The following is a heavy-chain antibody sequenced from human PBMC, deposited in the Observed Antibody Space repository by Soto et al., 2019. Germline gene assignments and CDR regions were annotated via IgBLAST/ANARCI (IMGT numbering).Heavy chain of an antibody. Sequence: GGSLRLSCSASGFSFSNYAFYWVRQAPGNGLHFVSAIGANAGVTYYADSVKDRFTISRDNSKNTLYLQVIGLRAEDTAVYYCVKGTEQHSHSVTDVRGPGTTVTVAS. J-gene: IGHJ6*02. CDR2: IGANAGVT. CDR1: GFSFSNYA. V-gene: IGHV3-64D*06. CDR3: VKGTEQHSHSVTDV. D-gene: IGHD1-1*01.